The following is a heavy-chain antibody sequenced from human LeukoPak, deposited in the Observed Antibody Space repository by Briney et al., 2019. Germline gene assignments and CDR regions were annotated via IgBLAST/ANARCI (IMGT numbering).Heavy chain of an antibody. CDR3: ASSSVGATTWDAFDI. J-gene: IGHJ3*02. Sequence: ASVKVSCKASGYTFISYYMHWVRQAPGQGLEWMGIINPSGGSTSYAQKFQGRVTMTRDTSTSTVYMELSSLRSEDTAVYYCASSSVGATTWDAFDIWGQGTMVTVSS. CDR2: INPSGGST. CDR1: GYTFISYY. D-gene: IGHD1-26*01. V-gene: IGHV1-46*01.